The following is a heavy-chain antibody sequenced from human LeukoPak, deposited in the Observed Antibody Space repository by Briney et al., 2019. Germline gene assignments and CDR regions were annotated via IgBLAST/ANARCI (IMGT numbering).Heavy chain of an antibody. CDR3: TTGDLPGYSSRGLDY. V-gene: IGHV3-23*01. Sequence: GGSLRLSCAASAFSFSSYAMTWVRQAPGKGLEWVSGVLQNGNTYYADAVKGRFTSSRDNSKNMLYLQMNSLKTEDTAVYYCTTGDLPGYSSRGLDYWGQGTLVTVSS. D-gene: IGHD6-13*01. CDR2: VLQNGNT. CDR1: AFSFSSYA. J-gene: IGHJ4*02.